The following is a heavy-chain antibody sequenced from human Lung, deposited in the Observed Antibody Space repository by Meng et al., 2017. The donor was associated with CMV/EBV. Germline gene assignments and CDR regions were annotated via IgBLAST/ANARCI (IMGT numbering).Heavy chain of an antibody. CDR1: GGSIGSGGYY. CDR2: IYYTGST. Sequence: QVQLQESGPGLVKPSQTLSLTCTVSGGSIGSGGYYWSWIRQHPGKGLEWIGYIYYTGSTFYNPSLKSRVTISVDTSKNQFSLKLIPATTADTAVYYCAREAGRDGYATPKFDYWGQGTLVTASS. J-gene: IGHJ4*02. CDR3: AREAGRDGYATPKFDY. V-gene: IGHV4-31*03. D-gene: IGHD5-24*01.